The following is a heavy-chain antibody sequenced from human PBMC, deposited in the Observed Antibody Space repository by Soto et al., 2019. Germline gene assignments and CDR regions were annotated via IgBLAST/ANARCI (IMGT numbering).Heavy chain of an antibody. D-gene: IGHD6-13*01. CDR2: INHSGST. Sequence: SETLSLTCAVYGGSFSGYYWSWIRQPPGKGLEWIGEINHSGSTNYNPSLKSRVTISVDTSKNQFSLKLSSVTAADTAVYYCARGLQVAAAGRVRAPPFDPWGQGTLVTVSS. V-gene: IGHV4-34*01. J-gene: IGHJ5*02. CDR1: GGSFSGYY. CDR3: ARGLQVAAAGRVRAPPFDP.